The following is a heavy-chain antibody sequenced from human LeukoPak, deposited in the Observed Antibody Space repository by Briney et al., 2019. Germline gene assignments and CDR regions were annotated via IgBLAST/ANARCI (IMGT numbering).Heavy chain of an antibody. CDR2: INSDGSST. CDR1: GFTFSTYW. CDR3: ARAGDSMIIDP. D-gene: IGHD3-22*01. V-gene: IGHV3-74*01. Sequence: GGSQRLSCAGSGFTFSTYWMHWVRQAPGKGLVWVSRINSDGSSTNYADSVKGRFTISRDNAKNTLYLQMNSLRAEDTAVYYCARAGDSMIIDPWAQGTLVTVSS. J-gene: IGHJ5*02.